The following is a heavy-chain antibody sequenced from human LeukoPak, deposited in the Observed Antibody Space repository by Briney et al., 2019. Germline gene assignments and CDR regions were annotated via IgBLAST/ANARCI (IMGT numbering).Heavy chain of an antibody. Sequence: GGSLRLSCAASGFSVSVYYMTWVRQAPGKGLEWVSVTHSDGTTHYADSVKGRFSISRHNSMNTLFLQLNNLSPEDTAIYYCARVLYGSFDYWGQGTLVTVSS. J-gene: IGHJ4*02. V-gene: IGHV3-53*04. CDR2: THSDGTT. CDR3: ARVLYGSFDY. D-gene: IGHD2-8*01. CDR1: GFSVSVYY.